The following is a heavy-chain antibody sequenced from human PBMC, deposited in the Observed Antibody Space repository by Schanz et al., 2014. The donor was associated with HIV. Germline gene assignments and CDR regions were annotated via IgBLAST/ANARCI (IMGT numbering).Heavy chain of an antibody. CDR3: ARVFGRTYGWPDY. J-gene: IGHJ4*02. CDR2: ISVNGATR. CDR1: GFTFTDNY. Sequence: QVQLVESGGGVVRPGKSLRLSCEASGFTFTDNYMSWIRQAPGKGLEWLSYISVNGATREYADSVKGRFTISRDNARTSLYLQMNSLRAEDTAVYYCARVFGRTYGWPDYWGQGTLVTVSS. V-gene: IGHV3-11*01. D-gene: IGHD3-10*01.